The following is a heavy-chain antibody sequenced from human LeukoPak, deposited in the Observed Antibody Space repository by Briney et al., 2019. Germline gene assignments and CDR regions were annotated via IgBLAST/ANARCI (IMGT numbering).Heavy chain of an antibody. D-gene: IGHD2-21*02. CDR1: GYTFPSYF. V-gene: IGHV1-46*01. CDR2: INPTGGST. Sequence: ASVKVSFKASGYTFPSYFMHWVRQAPGQGLEWMGIINPTGGSTTYAQKFQGRVTMTRDTSTSTIYMELSSLRSDDTAVYYCARDGWYCGGDCYDAFDIWGQGTMVTVSS. CDR3: ARDGWYCGGDCYDAFDI. J-gene: IGHJ3*02.